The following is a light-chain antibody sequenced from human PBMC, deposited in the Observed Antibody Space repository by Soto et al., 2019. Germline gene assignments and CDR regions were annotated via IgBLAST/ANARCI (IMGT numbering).Light chain of an antibody. J-gene: IGKJ1*01. CDR3: QQYNSYSWT. V-gene: IGKV1-5*03. CDR2: QAS. Sequence: IQMTQSPSTLSTSVGDIVTITCRASQSISSWLAWYQQKPGKAPKLLIPQASSLESGVPSRFSGSGSETEFTLTISGLQPDDFASYYCQQYNSYSWTFGQGTKVDI. CDR1: QSISSW.